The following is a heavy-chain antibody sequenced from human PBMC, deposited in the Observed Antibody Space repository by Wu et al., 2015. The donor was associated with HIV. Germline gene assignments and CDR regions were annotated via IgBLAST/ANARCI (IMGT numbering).Heavy chain of an antibody. CDR1: GYTFTDYY. V-gene: IGHV1-2*02. D-gene: IGHD2-2*01. J-gene: IGHJ3*02. Sequence: QVQLVQSGAEVRKPGASVRVSCKTSGYTFTDYYINWVRQAPGQGLEWMGWINPNSGGTNYAQKFQGRVTMTRDTSISTAYMELSRLRSDDTAVYYCARVGPSSTSLDAFDIWGQGTMVTVSS. CDR2: INPNSGGT. CDR3: ARVGPSSTSLDAFDI.